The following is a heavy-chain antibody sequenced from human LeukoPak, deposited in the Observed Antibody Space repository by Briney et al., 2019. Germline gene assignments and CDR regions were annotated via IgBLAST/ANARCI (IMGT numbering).Heavy chain of an antibody. CDR2: ISYSGNT. D-gene: IGHD2-15*01. Sequence: SETLSLTCTVPGGSIISSDYHWGWVRQPPGKGLDWIGTISYSGNTDYNPSLRSRVTISVDTSNNQFSLRLGSVTAADTAVYHCARHCCSGPAKRVFDIWGQGTMVTVSS. J-gene: IGHJ3*02. CDR1: GGSIISSDYH. CDR3: ARHCCSGPAKRVFDI. V-gene: IGHV4-39*01.